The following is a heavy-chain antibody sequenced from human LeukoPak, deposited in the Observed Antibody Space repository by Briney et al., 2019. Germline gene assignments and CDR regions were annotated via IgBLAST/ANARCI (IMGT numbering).Heavy chain of an antibody. CDR2: IYHSGST. Sequence: SQTLSLTCAVSGGSISSGGYSWSWIRQPPGKGLEWIGYIYHSGSTYYNPSLKSRVTISVDRSKNQFSLKLSSVTAADTAVYYCARSYSGSYYIDAFDIWGQGTMVTVSS. CDR1: GGSISSGGYS. D-gene: IGHD1-26*01. J-gene: IGHJ3*02. CDR3: ARSYSGSYYIDAFDI. V-gene: IGHV4-30-2*01.